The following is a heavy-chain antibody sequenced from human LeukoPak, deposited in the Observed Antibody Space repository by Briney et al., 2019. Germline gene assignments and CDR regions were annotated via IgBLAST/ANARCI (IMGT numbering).Heavy chain of an antibody. CDR3: AKIRPWIQLWLEMDY. Sequence: GGSLRLSCAASGFTFSSYGMHWVRQAPGKRLEWVAVISYDGSNKYYADSVKGRFTISRDNSKNTLYLQMNSLRAEDTAVYYCAKIRPWIQLWLEMDYWGQGTLVTVSS. CDR2: ISYDGSNK. CDR1: GFTFSSYG. V-gene: IGHV3-30*18. J-gene: IGHJ4*02. D-gene: IGHD5-18*01.